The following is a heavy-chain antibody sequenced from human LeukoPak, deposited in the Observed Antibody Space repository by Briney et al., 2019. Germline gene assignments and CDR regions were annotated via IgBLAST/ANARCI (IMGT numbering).Heavy chain of an antibody. J-gene: IGHJ6*03. Sequence: SETLSLTCTVSGGSISSYYWNWIRQSPGKGLEWIAYIYYSGSTNYNPSLKSRVAISVDTSKNQFSLKLSSVTAADTAVYYCARSGSYDPMDVWGKGTTVTVSS. CDR3: ARSGSYDPMDV. CDR2: IYYSGST. V-gene: IGHV4-59*01. CDR1: GGSISSYY. D-gene: IGHD1-26*01.